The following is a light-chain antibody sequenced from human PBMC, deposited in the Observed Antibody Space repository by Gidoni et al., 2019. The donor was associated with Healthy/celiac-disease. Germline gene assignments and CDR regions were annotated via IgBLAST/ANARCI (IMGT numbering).Light chain of an antibody. CDR1: QSVSSY. Sequence: ESGLTQSPATLSLSPGERATLSCRASQSVSSYLAWYQQKPGQAPRLLIYDASNMATGIPARFSGSGSGTDFTPTISSLEPEDFAVYYCQQRSNWPPRFTFGPGTKVDIK. CDR3: QQRSNWPPRFT. V-gene: IGKV3-11*01. J-gene: IGKJ3*01. CDR2: DAS.